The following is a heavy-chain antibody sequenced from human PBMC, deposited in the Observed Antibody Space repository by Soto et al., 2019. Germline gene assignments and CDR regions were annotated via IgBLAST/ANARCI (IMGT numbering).Heavy chain of an antibody. Sequence: GGSLRLSCAASGFTFSSYWMHWVRQAPGKGLVWVSRINSDGSSTSYVDSVKGRFTISRDNAKNSLYLQMNSLRAEDTAGYYLAREQLRAFGGKGPLVTFPS. CDR3: AREQLRAF. D-gene: IGHD6-19*01. V-gene: IGHV3-74*01. CDR2: INSDGSST. CDR1: GFTFSSYW. J-gene: IGHJ4*02.